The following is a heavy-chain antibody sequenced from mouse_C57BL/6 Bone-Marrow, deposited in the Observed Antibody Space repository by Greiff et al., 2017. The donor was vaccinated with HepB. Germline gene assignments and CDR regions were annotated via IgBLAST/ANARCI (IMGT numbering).Heavy chain of an antibody. CDR1: GYTFTSYW. CDR2: IDPSDSET. J-gene: IGHJ2*01. CDR3: ARPNWAYYFDY. D-gene: IGHD4-1*01. Sequence: QVQLQQPGAELVRPGSSVKLSCKASGYTFTSYWMHWVKQRPIQGLEWIGNIDPSDSETHYNQKFKDKATLTVDKSSSTAYMQRSSLTSEDSAVSYCARPNWAYYFDYWGQGTTLTVSS. V-gene: IGHV1-52*01.